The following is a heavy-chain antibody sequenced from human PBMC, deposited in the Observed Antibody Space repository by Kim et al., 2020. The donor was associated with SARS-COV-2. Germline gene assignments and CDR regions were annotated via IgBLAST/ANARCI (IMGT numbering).Heavy chain of an antibody. CDR1: GFTFSSYA. Sequence: GGSLRLSCAASGFTFSSYAMHWVRQAPGKGLEWVAVISYDGSNKYYADSVKGRFTISRDNSKNTLYLQMNSLRAEDTAVYYCAREARYYDSSGNAFDIWGQGTMVTVSS. CDR2: ISYDGSNK. D-gene: IGHD3-22*01. J-gene: IGHJ3*02. CDR3: AREARYYDSSGNAFDI. V-gene: IGHV3-30*04.